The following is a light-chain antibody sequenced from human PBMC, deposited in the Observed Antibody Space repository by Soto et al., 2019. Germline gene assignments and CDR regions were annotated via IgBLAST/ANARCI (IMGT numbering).Light chain of an antibody. V-gene: IGKV1-5*01. CDR3: QQYESYPLT. CDR2: DVS. Sequence: DVQMTQSPSTLSASVGDRVTITCRASQSINNLLAWYQQKPGKAPKFLIYDVSTLESGVPSRFSGSGSGTEFTLTISSLQPEDFETYYCQQYESYPLTLGGGTKVDIK. CDR1: QSINNL. J-gene: IGKJ4*01.